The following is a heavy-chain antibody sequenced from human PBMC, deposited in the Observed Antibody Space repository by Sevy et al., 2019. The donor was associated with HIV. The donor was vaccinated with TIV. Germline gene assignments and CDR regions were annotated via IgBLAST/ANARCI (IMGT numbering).Heavy chain of an antibody. CDR3: AKGTLVVPTVIYYYYGMSV. Sequence: GESLKISCAASGFTFSSYAMSWVRQAPGKGLEWVSAISHSGDGTYHADSVKGRFTISRDNSKNTLYLEMNSLRAEDTAVYYCAKGTLVVPTVIYYYYGMSVWGQGTTVTVSS. CDR2: ISHSGDGT. CDR1: GFTFSSYA. J-gene: IGHJ6*02. D-gene: IGHD2-2*02. V-gene: IGHV3-23*01.